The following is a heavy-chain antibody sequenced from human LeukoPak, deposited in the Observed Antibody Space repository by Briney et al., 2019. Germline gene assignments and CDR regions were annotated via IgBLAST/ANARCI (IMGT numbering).Heavy chain of an antibody. J-gene: IGHJ6*02. CDR2: ITGSGGNT. V-gene: IGHV3-23*01. CDR3: AKAASSSWPSYYYGMDV. D-gene: IGHD6-13*01. CDR1: GFIFSSYS. Sequence: GGSLRLSCAASGFIFSSYSMSWVRQAPGKGLEWVSVITGSGGNTYYADSVKGRFSISKDNSKNTVYLQMSSLRVDDTAVYYCAKAASSSWPSYYYGMDVWGQGTTVTVSS.